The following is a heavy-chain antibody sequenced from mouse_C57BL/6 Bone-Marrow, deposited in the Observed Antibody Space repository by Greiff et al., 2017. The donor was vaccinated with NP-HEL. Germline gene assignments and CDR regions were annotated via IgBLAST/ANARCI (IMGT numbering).Heavy chain of an antibody. CDR3: ARHGDYDPFRDY. CDR1: GFTFSSYG. CDR2: ISSGGSYT. D-gene: IGHD2-4*01. V-gene: IGHV5-6*01. Sequence: EVMLVESGGDLVKPGGSLKLSCAASGFTFSSYGMSWVRPTPDKRLAWVATISSGGSYTYYPDSVKGRFTISRDNAKNTLYLQMSSLKSEDTAMYYCARHGDYDPFRDYWGQGTSVTVSS. J-gene: IGHJ4*01.